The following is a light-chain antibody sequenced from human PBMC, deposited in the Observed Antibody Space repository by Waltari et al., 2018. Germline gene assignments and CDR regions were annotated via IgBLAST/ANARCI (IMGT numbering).Light chain of an antibody. Sequence: QMTQSPPTLTASVGESVTTNCRASPSISSWLAWYQQKTGKAPKLLIYNASTLKSGVPSRFSGSGSGTEFTLTISSLQPDDFSTYYCQQYNSYSGYTFGQGTKLEIK. V-gene: IGKV1-5*03. CDR2: NAS. J-gene: IGKJ2*01. CDR3: QQYNSYSGYT. CDR1: PSISSW.